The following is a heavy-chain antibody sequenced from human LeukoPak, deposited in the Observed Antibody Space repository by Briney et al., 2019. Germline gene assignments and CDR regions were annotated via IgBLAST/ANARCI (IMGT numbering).Heavy chain of an antibody. Sequence: GASVKVSCKASGGTFSSYAISWVRQAPGQGLEWMGGIIPIFGTANYAQKFQGRVTITADESTSTAYMELSSLRSEDTAVYHCARAQDTMVRGEWGNWFDPWGQGTLVTVSS. CDR2: IIPIFGTA. V-gene: IGHV1-69*13. J-gene: IGHJ5*02. CDR3: ARAQDTMVRGEWGNWFDP. CDR1: GGTFSSYA. D-gene: IGHD3-10*01.